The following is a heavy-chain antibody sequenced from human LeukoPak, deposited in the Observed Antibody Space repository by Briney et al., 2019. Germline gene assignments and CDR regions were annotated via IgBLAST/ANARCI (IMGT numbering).Heavy chain of an antibody. D-gene: IGHD3-9*01. CDR1: GGSISSSSYY. CDR2: IYHSGTT. V-gene: IGHV4-39*07. J-gene: IGHJ4*02. CDR3: ARGTLYDILTPFDY. Sequence: PSETLSLTCTVSGGSISSSSYYWGWIRQPPGKGLEWIGSIYHSGTTYYNKSLKSRVTISKDTSKNQFSLKLSSVTAADTAVYYCARGTLYDILTPFDYWGQGTLVTVSS.